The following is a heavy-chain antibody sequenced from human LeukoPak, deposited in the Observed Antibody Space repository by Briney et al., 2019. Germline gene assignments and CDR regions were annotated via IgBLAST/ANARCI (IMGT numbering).Heavy chain of an antibody. CDR3: ARGSHGITIFGVVTSGYYFDY. D-gene: IGHD3-3*01. CDR1: GFTVSSNN. V-gene: IGHV3-53*01. Sequence: GGSLRFSCAASGFTVSSNNRSGPRKAPGKGREGVSVIYRGGSTYYADSVKGRFTISRDNSKNTLYLQMNSLRAEDTAVYYCARGSHGITIFGVVTSGYYFDYWGQGTLVTVSS. CDR2: IYRGGST. J-gene: IGHJ4*02.